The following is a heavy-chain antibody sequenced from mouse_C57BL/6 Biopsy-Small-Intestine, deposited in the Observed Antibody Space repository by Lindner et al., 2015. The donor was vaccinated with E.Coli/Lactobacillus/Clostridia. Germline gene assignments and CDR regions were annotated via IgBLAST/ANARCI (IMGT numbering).Heavy chain of an antibody. J-gene: IGHJ1*03. D-gene: IGHD1-1*02. CDR2: INPDYGTT. Sequence: EVQLQESGPELVKPGASVKISCKASGYTFTDYNMNWVKQSNGKSLEWIGVINPDYGTTNYNQKFKGKATLTVDQSSSTAYMQLNSLTSEDSAVYYCARWWLHWYFDVWGTGTTVTVSS. CDR1: GYTFTDYN. CDR3: ARWWLHWYFDV. V-gene: IGHV1-39*01.